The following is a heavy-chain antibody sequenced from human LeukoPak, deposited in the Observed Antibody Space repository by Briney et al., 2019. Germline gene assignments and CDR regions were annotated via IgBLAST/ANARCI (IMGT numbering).Heavy chain of an antibody. CDR2: ISSSSSYI. J-gene: IGHJ4*02. D-gene: IGHD5-18*01. Sequence: PGGSLRLSCAASGFTFSSYTMNRVRQAPGKGLEWVSSISSSSSYIFYAGSVKGRFTISRDNAKNSLYLQMNSLRAEDTAVYYCARGGYHAYYLDYWGQGSLVTVSS. V-gene: IGHV3-21*01. CDR1: GFTFSSYT. CDR3: ARGGYHAYYLDY.